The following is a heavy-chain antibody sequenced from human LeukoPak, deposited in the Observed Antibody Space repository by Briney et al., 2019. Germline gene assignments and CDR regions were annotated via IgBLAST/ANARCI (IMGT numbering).Heavy chain of an antibody. V-gene: IGHV3-11*05. Sequence: PGGSLRLSCAASGFTFSDYYMSWIREAPGKGLEGVSYISSSSSYTNYADSVKGRFTISRDNAQNSLDLQMNSLRAEDTAVYYCARDPNYYDSSGLFDYWGQGTLVTVSS. CDR2: ISSSSSYT. J-gene: IGHJ4*02. D-gene: IGHD3-22*01. CDR1: GFTFSDYY. CDR3: ARDPNYYDSSGLFDY.